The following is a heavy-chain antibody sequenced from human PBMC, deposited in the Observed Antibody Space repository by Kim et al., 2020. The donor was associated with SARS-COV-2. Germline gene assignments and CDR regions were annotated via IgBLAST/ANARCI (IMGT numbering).Heavy chain of an antibody. D-gene: IGHD3-9*01. J-gene: IGHJ6*02. CDR2: IDPSDSYT. V-gene: IGHV5-10-1*01. CDR1: GYSFTSYW. Sequence: ESLKISCKGSGYSFTSYWISWVRQMPGKGLEWMGRIDPSDSYTNYSPSFQGHVTISADKSISTAYLQWSSLKASDTAMYYCASGRIYYDILTGYSGYYYGMDDWGQGTTVTVSS. CDR3: ASGRIYYDILTGYSGYYYGMDD.